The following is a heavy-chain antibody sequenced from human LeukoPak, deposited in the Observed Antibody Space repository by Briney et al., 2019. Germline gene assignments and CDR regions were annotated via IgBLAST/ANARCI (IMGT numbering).Heavy chain of an antibody. Sequence: GRSLRLSCAASGFTFDDYAMHWVRQAPGKGLEWVSGISWNSGSIGYADSVKGRFTISRDNAKISLYLQMNSLRAEDTALYYCAKDIGSSGWTAPVYYYYGMDVWGQGTTVTVSS. CDR2: ISWNSGSI. CDR3: AKDIGSSGWTAPVYYYYGMDV. CDR1: GFTFDDYA. J-gene: IGHJ6*02. V-gene: IGHV3-9*01. D-gene: IGHD6-19*01.